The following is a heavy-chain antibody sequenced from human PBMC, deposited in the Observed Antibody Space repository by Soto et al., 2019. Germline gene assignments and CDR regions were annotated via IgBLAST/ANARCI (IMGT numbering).Heavy chain of an antibody. Sequence: GGSLRLSCAASGFTFSSCAMSWVRQAPGKGLEWVSAISGSGGSTYYADSVKGRFTISRDNSKNTLYLQMNSLRAEDTAVYYCAKDVGYSSGWYPKPHKYFQHWGQGTLVTVSS. CDR3: AKDVGYSSGWYPKPHKYFQH. V-gene: IGHV3-23*01. CDR2: ISGSGGST. CDR1: GFTFSSCA. J-gene: IGHJ1*01. D-gene: IGHD6-19*01.